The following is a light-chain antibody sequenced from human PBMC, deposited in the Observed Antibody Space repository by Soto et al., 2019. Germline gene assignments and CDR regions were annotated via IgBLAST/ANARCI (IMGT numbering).Light chain of an antibody. V-gene: IGKV1-39*01. CDR1: QNINTD. CDR3: QQSYSFLRT. Sequence: DIQMTQSPSSLSASVGDAVTVTCRASQNINTDLNWYHQRPGKVPQLLISGASTLRSGVPSRFSGRGSGTDFTLTIASLQPEDFGTYYCQQSYSFLRTFGPGTKVEL. CDR2: GAS. J-gene: IGKJ1*01.